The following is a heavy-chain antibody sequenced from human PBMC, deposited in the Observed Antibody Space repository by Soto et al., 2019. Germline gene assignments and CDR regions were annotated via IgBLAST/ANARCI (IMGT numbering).Heavy chain of an antibody. CDR2: IKSKTDGGTI. J-gene: IGHJ4*02. Sequence: EVQLVESGGGLVKPGGSLRLSCAASGFTFSNAWMTWVRQAPGKGLEWVGRIKSKTDGGTIDYAAPVKGRFTVSRDDSETTLYLQMNSLKTEDTAVYYCTTDIVYRRSSLYFDYWGQGTQVTVSS. CDR1: GFTFSNAW. D-gene: IGHD6-6*01. V-gene: IGHV3-15*01. CDR3: TTDIVYRRSSLYFDY.